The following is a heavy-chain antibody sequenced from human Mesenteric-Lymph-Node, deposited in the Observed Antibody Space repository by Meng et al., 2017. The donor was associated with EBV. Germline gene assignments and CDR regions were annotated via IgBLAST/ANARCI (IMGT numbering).Heavy chain of an antibody. D-gene: IGHD2-2*01. CDR3: ATGYCSSTTCSRYFFDH. Sequence: DSVKGRFTISRDNAKNTLCLQMTSLRVEDTAVYYCATGYCSSTTCSRYFFDHWGLGTLVTVSS. V-gene: IGHV3-74*01. J-gene: IGHJ4*02.